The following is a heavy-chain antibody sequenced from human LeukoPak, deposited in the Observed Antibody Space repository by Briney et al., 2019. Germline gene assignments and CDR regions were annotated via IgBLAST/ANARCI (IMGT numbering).Heavy chain of an antibody. CDR1: GFTFSAYA. CDR3: ASGGFYDFWSGYYTPFDY. CDR2: ISYDGNNK. D-gene: IGHD3-3*01. Sequence: GGSLRLSCAASGFTFSAYAMHWVRQAPGKGLEWVAVISYDGNNKYYADSLKGRFTISRDNSKNTLYLQMNSLRAEDTAVYYCASGGFYDFWSGYYTPFDYWGQGTLVTVSS. V-gene: IGHV3-30*01. J-gene: IGHJ4*02.